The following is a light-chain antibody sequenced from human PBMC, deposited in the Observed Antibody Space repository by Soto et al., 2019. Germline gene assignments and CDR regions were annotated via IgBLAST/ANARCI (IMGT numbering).Light chain of an antibody. V-gene: IGKV3-20*01. CDR1: QSVSSGY. CDR2: GAS. J-gene: IGKJ1*01. Sequence: DIVLTQSPGTLYLSPGERATLSCRASQSVSSGYLAWYQQRPGQAPRLLIYGASTRATGIPDRFSGSGSGTDFTLTISRLEPEDFAVYYCQQYGTSPWTFCQGTKVEI. CDR3: QQYGTSPWT.